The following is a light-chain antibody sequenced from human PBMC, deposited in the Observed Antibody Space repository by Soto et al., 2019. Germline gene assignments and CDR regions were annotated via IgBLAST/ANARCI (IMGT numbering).Light chain of an antibody. Sequence: EMVMTQSTATLSVSPGARATLSCRASQSVSSKLGWYQEKPGQAPRLLIYGASARATGIPARFSGSGSGTEFTLTISSLQSEDFAVYYCQQYNKWPWTFGQGTKVDI. CDR1: QSVSSK. J-gene: IGKJ1*01. V-gene: IGKV3-15*01. CDR3: QQYNKWPWT. CDR2: GAS.